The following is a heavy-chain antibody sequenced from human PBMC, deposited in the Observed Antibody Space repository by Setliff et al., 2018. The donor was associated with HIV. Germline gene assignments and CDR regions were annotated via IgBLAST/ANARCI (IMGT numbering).Heavy chain of an antibody. V-gene: IGHV1-18*01. CDR3: ARPTGYSGYDR. D-gene: IGHD5-12*01. CDR2: ISAYNGNT. Sequence: ASVKVSCKTSGGTFSTYVISWVRQAPGQGLEWMGWISAYNGNTNYAQKLQGRVTMTTDTSTSTAYMELRSLRSDDTAVYYCARPTGYSGYDRWGQGTLVTVSS. CDR1: GGTFSTYV. J-gene: IGHJ4*02.